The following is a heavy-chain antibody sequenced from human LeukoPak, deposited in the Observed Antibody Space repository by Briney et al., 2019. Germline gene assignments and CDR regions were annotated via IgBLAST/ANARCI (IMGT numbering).Heavy chain of an antibody. CDR3: ARAGSGIFYYYYYYMDV. CDR2: INPSGGST. D-gene: IGHD3-10*01. CDR1: GYTFTSYY. V-gene: IGHV1-46*01. J-gene: IGHJ6*03. Sequence: ASVKVSCKASGYTFTSYYMHCVRQAPGQGLEWMGIINPSGGSTSYAQKFQGRVTMTRDTSTSTVYMELSSLKSEDTAVYYCARAGSGIFYYYYYYMDVWGKGTTVTVSS.